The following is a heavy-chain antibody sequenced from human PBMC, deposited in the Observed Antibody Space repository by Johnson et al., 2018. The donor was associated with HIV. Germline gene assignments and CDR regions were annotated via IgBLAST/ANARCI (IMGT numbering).Heavy chain of an antibody. CDR3: ARVYYYDNKDGFDI. CDR1: GFSFSSYA. Sequence: QVQLVESGGGVVQPGRSLGLSCAASGFSFSSYAMHWVRQAPGKGLEWVASLSYDGSTKDYADSVKGRFTISRDISKNLLYLQMNSLRTEDTAVYYCARVYYYDNKDGFDIWGQGTKVTVSS. CDR2: LSYDGSTK. V-gene: IGHV3-30*04. D-gene: IGHD3-22*01. J-gene: IGHJ3*02.